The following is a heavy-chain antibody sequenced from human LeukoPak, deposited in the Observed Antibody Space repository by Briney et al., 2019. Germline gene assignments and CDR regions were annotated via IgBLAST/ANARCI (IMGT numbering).Heavy chain of an antibody. CDR3: ARAVVVAEGFDY. CDR1: GLTVTSNY. CDR2: ISSSGSTI. D-gene: IGHD2-15*01. J-gene: IGHJ4*02. V-gene: IGHV3-11*01. Sequence: PGGSLRLSCAASGLTVTSNYMAWVRQAPGKGLEWVSYISSSGSTIYYADSVKGRFTISRDNAKNSLYLQMNSLRAEDTAVYYCARAVVVAEGFDYWGQGTLVTVSS.